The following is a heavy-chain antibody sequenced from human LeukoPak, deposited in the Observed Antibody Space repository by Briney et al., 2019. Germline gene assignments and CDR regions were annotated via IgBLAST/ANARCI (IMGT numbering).Heavy chain of an antibody. V-gene: IGHV4-34*01. Sequence: SETLSLTCAVYGGSFSGYYWSCIRQPPGNGLEWIGEINHSGSTNYNTSLRSRVTISVDTTKNQFSLKLSSVTAADTAVYYCAREVLLWFGFDPWGQGTLVTVSS. D-gene: IGHD3-10*01. CDR1: GGSFSGYY. CDR2: INHSGST. CDR3: AREVLLWFGFDP. J-gene: IGHJ5*02.